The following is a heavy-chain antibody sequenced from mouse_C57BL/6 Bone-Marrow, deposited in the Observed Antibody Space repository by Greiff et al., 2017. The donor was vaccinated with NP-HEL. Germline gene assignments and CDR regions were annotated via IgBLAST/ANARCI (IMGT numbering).Heavy chain of an antibody. CDR2: IYPGDGDT. V-gene: IGHV1-82*01. CDR1: GYAFSSSW. D-gene: IGHD2-4*01. J-gene: IGHJ2*01. CDR3: AREAYYDYEGGY. Sequence: QVQLQQSGPELVKPGASVKISCKASGYAFSSSWMNWVKQRPGKGLEWIGRIYPGDGDTNYNGKFKGKATLTADKSSSTAYMQLSSLTSEDSAVYFCAREAYYDYEGGYWGQGTTLTVSS.